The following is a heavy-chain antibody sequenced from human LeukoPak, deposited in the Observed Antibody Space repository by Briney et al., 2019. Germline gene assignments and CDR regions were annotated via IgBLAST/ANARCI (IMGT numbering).Heavy chain of an antibody. CDR2: IYTSGST. CDR3: ARSWRDCSSTSCREYYYYMDV. J-gene: IGHJ6*03. CDR1: GGSISSYY. V-gene: IGHV4-4*09. Sequence: SETLSLTCTVSGGSISSYYWSWIRQPPGKGLERIGYIYTSGSTNYNPSLKSRVTISVDTSKNQFSLKLSSVTAADTAVYYCARSWRDCSSTSCREYYYYMDVWGKGTTVTVSS. D-gene: IGHD2-2*01.